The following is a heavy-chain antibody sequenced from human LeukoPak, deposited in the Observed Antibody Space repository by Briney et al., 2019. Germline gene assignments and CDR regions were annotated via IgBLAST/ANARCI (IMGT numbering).Heavy chain of an antibody. CDR2: INHSGST. D-gene: IGHD3-3*01. V-gene: IGHV4-34*01. CDR1: GGSFSGYY. Sequence: SETLSLTCAVYGGSFSGYYWSWIRQPPGKGPEWIGEINHSGSTNYNPSLKSRVTISVDTSKNQFSLKLSSVTAADTAVYYCARAGRITIFGVVIDYYYGMDVWGQGTTVTVPS. J-gene: IGHJ6*02. CDR3: ARAGRITIFGVVIDYYYGMDV.